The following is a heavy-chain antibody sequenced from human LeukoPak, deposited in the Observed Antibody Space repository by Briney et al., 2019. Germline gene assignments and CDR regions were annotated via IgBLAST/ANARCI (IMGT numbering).Heavy chain of an antibody. CDR2: VYYSGST. CDR1: GGSVSSGSYY. V-gene: IGHV4-61*01. CDR3: ARGPYFGSGYYPAY. Sequence: SETLSLTCTVSGGSVSSGSYYWSWIRQPPGKGLEWIGYVYYSGSTNYNPSLKSRVTISVDTSKNQFSLRLSSVTAADTAVYYCARGPYFGSGYYPAYWGQGTLVTVSS. J-gene: IGHJ4*02. D-gene: IGHD3-3*01.